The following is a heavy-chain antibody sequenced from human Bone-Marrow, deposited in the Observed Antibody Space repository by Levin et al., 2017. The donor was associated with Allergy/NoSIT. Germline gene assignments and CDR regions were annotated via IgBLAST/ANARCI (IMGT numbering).Heavy chain of an antibody. CDR3: ARDAATVTTNYFDY. D-gene: IGHD4-17*01. CDR1: GGSISSGGYY. J-gene: IGHJ4*02. CDR2: IYYSGST. Sequence: PSETLSLTCTVSGGSISSGGYYWSWIRQHPGKGLEWIGYIYYSGSTYYNPSLKSRVTISVDTSKNQFSLKLSSVTAADTAVYYCARDAATVTTNYFDYWGQGTLVTVSS. V-gene: IGHV4-31*03.